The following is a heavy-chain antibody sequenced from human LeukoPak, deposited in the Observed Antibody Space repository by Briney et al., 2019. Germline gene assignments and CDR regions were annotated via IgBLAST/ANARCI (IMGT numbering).Heavy chain of an antibody. V-gene: IGHV1-69*04. Sequence: SVKVSCKASGYTFTGYYMHWVRQAPGQGLEWMGRIIPILGIANYAQKFQGRVTITADKSTSTAYMELSSLRSEDTAVYYCARDLGYSSGWYGSMDVWGQGTTVTVSS. CDR1: GYTFTGYY. CDR2: IIPILGIA. J-gene: IGHJ6*02. CDR3: ARDLGYSSGWYGSMDV. D-gene: IGHD6-19*01.